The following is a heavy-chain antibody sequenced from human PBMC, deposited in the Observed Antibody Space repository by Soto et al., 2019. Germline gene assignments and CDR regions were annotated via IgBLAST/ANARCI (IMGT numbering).Heavy chain of an antibody. J-gene: IGHJ5*02. Sequence: GASVKVSCKASGGTFSSYTISWVRQAPGQGLEWMGRIIPILGIANYAQKFQGRVTITADKSTSTAYMELSSLRSEDTAVYYCARSRVKSRPVGYCSSTSCYAMDWFDPWGRGTLVTVSS. CDR2: IIPILGIA. D-gene: IGHD2-2*01. V-gene: IGHV1-69*02. CDR1: GGTFSSYT. CDR3: ARSRVKSRPVGYCSSTSCYAMDWFDP.